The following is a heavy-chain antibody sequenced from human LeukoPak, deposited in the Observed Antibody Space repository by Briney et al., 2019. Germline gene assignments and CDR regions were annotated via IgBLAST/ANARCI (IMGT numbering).Heavy chain of an antibody. CDR1: GGSFSGYY. V-gene: IGHV4-34*01. D-gene: IGHD3-3*01. J-gene: IGHJ4*02. Sequence: PSETLSLTCAVYGGSFSGYYWSWIRQPPGKGLEWIGSIYYSGSTYYNPSLKSRVTISVDTSKNQFSLKLSSVTAADTAMYFCATYDFWTTYLFDYWGQGTLVTVSS. CDR2: IYYSGST. CDR3: ATYDFWTTYLFDY.